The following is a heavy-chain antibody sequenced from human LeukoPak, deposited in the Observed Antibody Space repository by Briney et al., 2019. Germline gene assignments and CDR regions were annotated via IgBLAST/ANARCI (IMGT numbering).Heavy chain of an antibody. J-gene: IGHJ4*02. V-gene: IGHV3-30*02. CDR3: AREGTWSYYYDY. Sequence: GGSLRLSCAASGFTFSYYGMHWVRQAPGKGLEWVAFIRYDGNDKFYADSVKGRFAISRDTSRNTLYLQMNSLRAEDTAVYYCAREGTWSYYYDYWGQGTLVTVSS. CDR1: GFTFSYYG. D-gene: IGHD1-26*01. CDR2: IRYDGNDK.